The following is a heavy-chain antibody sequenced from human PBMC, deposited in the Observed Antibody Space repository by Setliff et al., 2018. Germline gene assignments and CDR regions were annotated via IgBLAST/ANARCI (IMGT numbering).Heavy chain of an antibody. J-gene: IGHJ6*03. CDR1: GGSIRSYY. CDR2: IYYSGST. Sequence: PSETLSLTCTVSGGSIRSYYWNWIRQPPGKGLEWIGYIYYSGSTNYNPSLKSRVTISVDTSKNHFSLKLSSVTAADTGVYYCARMTGFAYMDVWGKGTPVTVS. CDR3: ARMTGFAYMDV. V-gene: IGHV4-59*08.